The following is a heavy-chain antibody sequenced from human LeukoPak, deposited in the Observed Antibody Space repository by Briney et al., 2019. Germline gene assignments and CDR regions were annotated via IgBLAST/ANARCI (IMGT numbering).Heavy chain of an antibody. V-gene: IGHV4-59*01. CDR2: INYSGST. D-gene: IGHD4-17*01. J-gene: IGHJ4*02. CDR1: GGSINAYY. Sequence: SETLSLTCTVSGGSINAYYWSWIRQPPGKGLEWIGYINYSGSTNYNPSLKSRVTMSVDTSKNQFSLKLSSVTAADTAMYYCAREGRQDYVHFDHWGQGSLVTVSS. CDR3: AREGRQDYVHFDH.